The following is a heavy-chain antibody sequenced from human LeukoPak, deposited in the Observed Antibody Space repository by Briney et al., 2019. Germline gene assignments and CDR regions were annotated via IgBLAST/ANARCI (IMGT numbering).Heavy chain of an antibody. V-gene: IGHV3-7*01. CDR2: IKQDGSEE. CDR3: ASGAGSGSYDY. Sequence: GGSLRLSCAASGFTFSSYWMSWVRQAPGKGLEWVANIKQDGSEEYYVDSVKGRFTISRDNAKNSLYLQMNSLRAEDTAVYYCASGAGSGSYDYWGQGTLVTVSS. CDR1: GFTFSSYW. D-gene: IGHD3-10*01. J-gene: IGHJ4*02.